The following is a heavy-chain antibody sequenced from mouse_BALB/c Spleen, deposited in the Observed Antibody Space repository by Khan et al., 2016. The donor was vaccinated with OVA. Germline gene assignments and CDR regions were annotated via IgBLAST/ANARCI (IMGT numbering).Heavy chain of an antibody. CDR3: ARDYWFVY. CDR1: GFTFSNYA. CDR2: ISSGGNT. V-gene: IGHV5-6-5*01. Sequence: EVKLVESGGGLVKPGGSLKVSCAASGFTFSNYAMSWVRQTPEKRMEWVASISSGGNTYYPDSVRGRFTISRDNARNILYLQMSSLRSEDTAMYYCARDYWFVYWGQGTLVTVSA. J-gene: IGHJ3*01.